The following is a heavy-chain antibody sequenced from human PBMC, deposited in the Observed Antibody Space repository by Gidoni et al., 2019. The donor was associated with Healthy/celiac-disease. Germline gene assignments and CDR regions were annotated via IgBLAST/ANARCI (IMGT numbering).Heavy chain of an antibody. D-gene: IGHD3-22*01. J-gene: IGHJ1*01. Sequence: QVQLVESGGGLVKPGVSLRLSCAASGSPFSDYYMSWFRQAPGKGLEWVSYISSSGSTIYYADSVKGRFTISRDNAKNSLYLQMNSLRAEDTAVYYCASYDSSGYYLPEYFQHWGQGTLVTVSS. CDR1: GSPFSDYY. CDR3: ASYDSSGYYLPEYFQH. CDR2: ISSSGSTI. V-gene: IGHV3-11*01.